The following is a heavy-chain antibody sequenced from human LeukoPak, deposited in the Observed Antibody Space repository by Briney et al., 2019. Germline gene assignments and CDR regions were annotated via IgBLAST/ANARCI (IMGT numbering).Heavy chain of an antibody. CDR1: GYSFSSYW. V-gene: IGHV5-51*01. Sequence: GESLKISCKGSGYSFSSYWIGWVRQMPGKGPEWMVIIYPGDSDIKYSPSFQGQVTISADKSISTAYLQWSSLKASDTAIYYCARYLTAYDYWGQGTLVTVSS. CDR3: ARYLTAYDY. CDR2: IYPGDSDI. D-gene: IGHD1-14*01. J-gene: IGHJ4*02.